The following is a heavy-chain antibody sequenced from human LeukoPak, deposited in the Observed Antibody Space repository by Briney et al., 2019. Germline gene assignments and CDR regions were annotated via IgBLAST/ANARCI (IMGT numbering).Heavy chain of an antibody. CDR3: ARGSRAYYYDSSGYLRASDAFDI. Sequence: GSLRLSCAASGFTFSSYSMNWVRQAPGKGLEWVSSISSSSSYIYYADSVKGRFTISRDNAKNSLYLQMNSLRAEDTAVYYCARGSRAYYYDSSGYLRASDAFDIWGQGTMVTVSS. CDR2: ISSSSSYI. D-gene: IGHD3-22*01. J-gene: IGHJ3*02. CDR1: GFTFSSYS. V-gene: IGHV3-21*01.